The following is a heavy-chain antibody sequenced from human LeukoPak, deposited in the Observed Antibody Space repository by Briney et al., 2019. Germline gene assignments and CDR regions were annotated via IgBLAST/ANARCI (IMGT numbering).Heavy chain of an antibody. Sequence: GGSLKLSCAASWFTLSGSAMHWVRQASGKGLEWVGRIRSKANSYATAYAASVKGRFTISRDDSKNTAYLQMNSLKTEDTAVYYCTSPTAMVIDWGQGTRVTVSS. CDR1: WFTLSGSA. CDR2: IRSKANSYAT. CDR3: TSPTAMVID. D-gene: IGHD5-18*01. V-gene: IGHV3-73*01. J-gene: IGHJ4*02.